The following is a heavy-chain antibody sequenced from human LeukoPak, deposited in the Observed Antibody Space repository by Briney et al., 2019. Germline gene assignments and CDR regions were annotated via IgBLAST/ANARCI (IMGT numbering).Heavy chain of an antibody. V-gene: IGHV2-5*02. Sequence: SGPTLVKVPQTLSLTCTFSGFSPTTSRVGVGWIRQPPGKALEWPALIYWDDDKRYSPSLKSRLTITKDTSKNPGTPTMTTMDPVDTATYFCDREPSIFAPGRTALNLDYWGQGTLVTVSS. CDR2: IYWDDDK. D-gene: IGHD3-3*01. CDR3: DREPSIFAPGRTALNLDY. J-gene: IGHJ4*02. CDR1: GFSPTTSRVG.